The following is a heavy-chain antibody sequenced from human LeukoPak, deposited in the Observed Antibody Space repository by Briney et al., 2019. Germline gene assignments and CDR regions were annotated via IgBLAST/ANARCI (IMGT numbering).Heavy chain of an antibody. Sequence: GGSLRLSCATSGFFFNSYWMTWVCQAPGKGLEWVANIKYDESEKYLVESVKGRFTISRDNAQNSLFLQMDSLRVEDTAVYYCVRGRDGSYWGRGTQVTVSS. J-gene: IGHJ4*02. D-gene: IGHD5-24*01. CDR3: VRGRDGSY. CDR1: GFFFNSYW. CDR2: IKYDESEK. V-gene: IGHV3-7*01.